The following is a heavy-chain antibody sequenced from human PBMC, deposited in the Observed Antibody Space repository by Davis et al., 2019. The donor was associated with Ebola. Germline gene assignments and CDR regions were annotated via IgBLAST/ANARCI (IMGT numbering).Heavy chain of an antibody. CDR3: ARGSAGHFDL. CDR2: INYSGST. D-gene: IGHD6-13*01. Sequence: MPSETLSLTCAVYGGSFSGNYWTWIRQPPGKGLEWIGEINYSGSTNYNPSLKSRVTISVDTSKNQFSLKLRSVTAADTAVYSCARGSAGHFDLWGRGTLVTVSS. V-gene: IGHV4-34*01. J-gene: IGHJ2*01. CDR1: GGSFSGNY.